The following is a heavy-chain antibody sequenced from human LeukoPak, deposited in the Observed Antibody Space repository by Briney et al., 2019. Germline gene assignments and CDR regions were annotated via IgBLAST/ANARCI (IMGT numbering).Heavy chain of an antibody. D-gene: IGHD2-2*01. CDR1: GYTFTSYG. Sequence: ASVKVSCKASGYTFTSYGISWVRQAPGQGLEWMGWISAYNGNTNYAQKLQDRVTLTTDTSTSTTYMELRSLRSDDTAVYYCATPESAIAGKTAFHIWGQGTMVTVSS. CDR3: ATPESAIAGKTAFHI. V-gene: IGHV1-18*01. J-gene: IGHJ3*02. CDR2: ISAYNGNT.